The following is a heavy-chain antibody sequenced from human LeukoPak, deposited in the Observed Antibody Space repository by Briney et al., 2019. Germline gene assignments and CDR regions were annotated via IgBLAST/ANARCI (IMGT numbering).Heavy chain of an antibody. D-gene: IGHD3/OR15-3a*01. V-gene: IGHV1-18*01. CDR3: ARALPPLSVDYLDWFPPHSGRNV. J-gene: IGHJ6*02. CDR1: GYTFTSYG. CDR2: ISAYNGNT. Sequence: ASVKVSCKASGYTFTSYGISWVRQAPGQGLEWMGWISAYNGNTNYAQKLQGSVTMTTDTSTSTAYMELRSLRSDDTAAYYCARALPPLSVDYLDWFPPHSGRNVWAKGPRSPSP.